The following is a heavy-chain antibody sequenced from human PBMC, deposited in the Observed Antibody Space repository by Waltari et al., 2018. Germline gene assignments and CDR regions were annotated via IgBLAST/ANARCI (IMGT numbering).Heavy chain of an antibody. CDR3: AHSSGSTMVRGTHVDV. Sequence: QITLKESGPTLVKPTQTLTLTCTFSGFSLSTSGVGVGWIRPPPGKALEWLALIYWNDDQRYSPALKSRVTITRDTSKNPVVLTMTNLDPVDTATYYCAHSSGSTMVRGTHVDVWGKGTTVTVSS. CDR1: GFSLSTSGVG. J-gene: IGHJ6*04. D-gene: IGHD3-10*01. CDR2: IYWNDDQ. V-gene: IGHV2-5*01.